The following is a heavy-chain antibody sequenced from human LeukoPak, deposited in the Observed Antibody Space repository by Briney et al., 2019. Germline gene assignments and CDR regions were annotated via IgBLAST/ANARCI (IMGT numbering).Heavy chain of an antibody. Sequence: GGSLRLSCAASGFTFSSYAMSWVRQAPGKGLEWVSAISGSGGSTYYADSVKGRFTISRDNSKNTLYLQMNSLRAEDTAVYYCAKFWEDGSGSYYFDYWGQGTLVTVSS. D-gene: IGHD3-10*01. CDR1: GFTFSSYA. V-gene: IGHV3-23*01. CDR3: AKFWEDGSGSYYFDY. CDR2: ISGSGGST. J-gene: IGHJ4*02.